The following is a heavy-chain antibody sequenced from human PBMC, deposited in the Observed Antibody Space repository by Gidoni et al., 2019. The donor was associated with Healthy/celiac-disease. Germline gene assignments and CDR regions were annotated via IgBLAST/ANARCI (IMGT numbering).Heavy chain of an antibody. CDR3: TRHRYDLTPYYFDY. Sequence: EVQLVESGGGLVQPGGSLKLSCAASGFTFSGSAMHWVRQASGKGLEWVGRIRSKANSYATAYAASVKGRFTISRDDSKNTAYLQMNSLKTEDTAVYYCTRHRYDLTPYYFDYWGQGTLVTVSS. D-gene: IGHD1-1*01. V-gene: IGHV3-73*02. CDR1: GFTFSGSA. CDR2: IRSKANSYAT. J-gene: IGHJ4*02.